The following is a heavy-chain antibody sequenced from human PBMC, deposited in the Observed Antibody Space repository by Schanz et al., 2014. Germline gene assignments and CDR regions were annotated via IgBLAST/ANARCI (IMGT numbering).Heavy chain of an antibody. V-gene: IGHV3-23*01. Sequence: DVQLLESGGGLVQPGGSLRLSCAASGFTFSTYAMAWVRQAPGKGLEWVSAISGSGGSTYYADSVKGRFTISRDNAENTLFLQMNSLRAEDTAVYHCVSSGSYSSYAFWGQGTLXTVSS. CDR3: VSSGSYSSYAF. CDR2: ISGSGGST. CDR1: GFTFSTYA. J-gene: IGHJ4*02. D-gene: IGHD3-10*01.